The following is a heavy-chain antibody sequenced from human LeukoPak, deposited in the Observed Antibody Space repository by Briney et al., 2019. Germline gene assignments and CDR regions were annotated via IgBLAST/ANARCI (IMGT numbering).Heavy chain of an antibody. V-gene: IGHV3-21*01. CDR2: ISSSSSYI. CDR3: ARVTEAPYYFDY. CDR1: GFTFSSYS. Sequence: RGSRRLSCAASGFTFSSYSMNWVCQAPGKGLEWVSSISSSSSYIYYADSVKGRFTISRDNTKNSLYLQMSSLRAEDTAVYYCARVTEAPYYFDYWGQGTLVAVSS. J-gene: IGHJ4*02.